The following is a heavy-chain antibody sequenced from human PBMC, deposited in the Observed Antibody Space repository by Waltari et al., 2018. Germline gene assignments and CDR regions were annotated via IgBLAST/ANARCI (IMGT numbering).Heavy chain of an antibody. CDR3: AREPPSTCYFDH. V-gene: IGHV1-24*01. CDR1: GHPLSDLS. J-gene: IGHJ4*02. Sequence: VQLVQSGTEVENPGASLRVSCKVSGHPLSDLSIHWVRQAPGKGLEWMGGFDADDGASFDAQKFQGRLTRTEDTSTDTAYMELRSLTSEDTAVYYCAREPPSTCYFDHWAQGTLVTVSS. D-gene: IGHD2-2*01. CDR2: FDADDGAS.